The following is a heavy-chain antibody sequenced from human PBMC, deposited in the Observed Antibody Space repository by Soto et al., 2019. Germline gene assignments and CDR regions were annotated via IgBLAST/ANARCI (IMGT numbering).Heavy chain of an antibody. D-gene: IGHD6-13*01. CDR3: ARSVGYSRNRYDY. J-gene: IGHJ4*02. CDR1: GGSISSSSYY. V-gene: IGHV4-39*01. CDR2: IYYSGST. Sequence: SETLSLTCTVSGGSISSSSYYWGWIRQPPGKGLEWIGSIYYSGSTYYNPSLKSRVTISVDTSKNQFSLKLSSVTAADTAVYYCARSVGYSRNRYDYWGQRTLVPVSA.